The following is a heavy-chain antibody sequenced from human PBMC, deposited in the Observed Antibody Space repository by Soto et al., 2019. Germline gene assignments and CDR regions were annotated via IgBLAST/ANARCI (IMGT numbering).Heavy chain of an antibody. CDR3: ASKIVVPAATFDY. CDR1: GGSTSSSSYY. Sequence: SETLSLTCTVSGGSTSSSSYYWGWIRQPPGKGLEWIGSIYYSGSTYYNPSLKSRVTISVDTSKNQFSLKLSSVTAADTAVYYCASKIVVPAATFDYWGQGTLVTVSS. J-gene: IGHJ4*02. CDR2: IYYSGST. D-gene: IGHD2-2*01. V-gene: IGHV4-39*01.